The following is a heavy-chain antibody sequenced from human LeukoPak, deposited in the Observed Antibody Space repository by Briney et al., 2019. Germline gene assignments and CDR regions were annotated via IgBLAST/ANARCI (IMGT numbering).Heavy chain of an antibody. CDR1: GGSISSYY. CDR2: IYYSGST. CDR3: ARYSYGFVDY. J-gene: IGHJ4*02. Sequence: SETLSLTCTASGGSISSYYWSWIRQPPGKGLEWIGYIYYSGSTNYNPSLKSRVTISVDTSKNQFSLKLSSVTAADTAVYYCARYSYGFVDYWGQGTLVTVSS. D-gene: IGHD5-18*01. V-gene: IGHV4-59*12.